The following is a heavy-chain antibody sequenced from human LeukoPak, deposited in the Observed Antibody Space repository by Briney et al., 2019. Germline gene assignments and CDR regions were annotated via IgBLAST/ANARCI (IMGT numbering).Heavy chain of an antibody. CDR1: GFTFRYNA. J-gene: IGHJ5*02. Sequence: GGSLRLSCAASGFTFRYNAMSWVRQAPGKGLEWVSAISVSGDSTYYADSVKGRFTISRDSSKSTLHLQMNSLRAEDTAMYYCAKVAAAGTGFDPWGQGSLVTVSS. CDR2: ISVSGDST. V-gene: IGHV3-23*01. CDR3: AKVAAAGTGFDP. D-gene: IGHD6-13*01.